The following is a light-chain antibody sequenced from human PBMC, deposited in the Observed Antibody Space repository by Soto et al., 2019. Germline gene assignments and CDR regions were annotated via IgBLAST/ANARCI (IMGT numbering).Light chain of an antibody. CDR1: TSNIGAGYD. J-gene: IGLJ2*01. CDR3: QSFDKSLTAVV. CDR2: GNN. V-gene: IGLV1-40*01. Sequence: QSVLTQPPSVSGAPGQRVTISCTGSTSNIGAGYDVHWYQQLPGTAPKLLIFGNNNRPSGVPDRFSGSKSGTSASLAITGXXXEXEADYYCQSFDKSLTAVVFGGGTKLTVL.